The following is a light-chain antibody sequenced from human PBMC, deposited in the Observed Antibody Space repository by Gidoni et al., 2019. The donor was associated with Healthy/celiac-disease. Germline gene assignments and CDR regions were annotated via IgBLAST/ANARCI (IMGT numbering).Light chain of an antibody. CDR3: SSYTSSSTLV. V-gene: IGLV2-14*03. CDR2: DVS. Sequence: QYALTQPASVSGSPGQSITISCTGTSSAVGGYNYVAWYQQHPGKAPKLMIYDVSNRPSGVSNRFSGSKSGNTASLTISGLQAEDEADYYGSSYTSSSTLVFGGGTKLTVL. J-gene: IGLJ2*01. CDR1: SSAVGGYNY.